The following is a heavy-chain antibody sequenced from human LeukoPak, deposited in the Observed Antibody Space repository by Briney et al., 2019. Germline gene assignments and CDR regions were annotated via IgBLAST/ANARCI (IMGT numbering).Heavy chain of an antibody. Sequence: SETLSLTCTVSGGSISSTGYYWGWIRQPPGKGLEWIGSISYSGSIYYNPSLKSRVTISADTSKNQFSLRLNSVTAADTAVYYCARDPRVVGPAANDAFDTWGQGTMVTVSS. CDR3: ARDPRVVGPAANDAFDT. J-gene: IGHJ3*02. CDR2: ISYSGSI. CDR1: GGSISSTGYY. V-gene: IGHV4-39*07. D-gene: IGHD2-2*01.